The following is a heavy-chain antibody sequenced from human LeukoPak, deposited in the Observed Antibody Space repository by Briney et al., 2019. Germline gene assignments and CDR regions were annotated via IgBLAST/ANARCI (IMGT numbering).Heavy chain of an antibody. D-gene: IGHD2-2*01. Sequence: ASVKVSCKASGYTFTSYGISWVRQAPGQVLEWMGWISAYNGNTNYAQKLQGRVIMTTDTSTGTAYMELGSLRSDDTAVYYCARVDIVVVPAAIRYFDYWGQGTLVNVSS. V-gene: IGHV1-18*01. CDR3: ARVDIVVVPAAIRYFDY. CDR1: GYTFTSYG. J-gene: IGHJ4*02. CDR2: ISAYNGNT.